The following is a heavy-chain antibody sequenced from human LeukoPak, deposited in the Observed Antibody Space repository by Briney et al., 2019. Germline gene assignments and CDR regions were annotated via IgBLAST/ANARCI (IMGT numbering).Heavy chain of an antibody. D-gene: IGHD2-2*02. CDR1: GGTFSSYA. CDR3: ASWGYCSSTSCYRVDY. Sequence: SVKVSCKASGGTFSSYAISWVRQAPGQGLEWMGGIIPIFGTAIYAQKFQGRVTITADESTSTAYMELSSLRSEDTAVYYCASWGYCSSTSCYRVDYWGQGTLVTVSS. CDR2: IIPIFGTA. V-gene: IGHV1-69*01. J-gene: IGHJ4*02.